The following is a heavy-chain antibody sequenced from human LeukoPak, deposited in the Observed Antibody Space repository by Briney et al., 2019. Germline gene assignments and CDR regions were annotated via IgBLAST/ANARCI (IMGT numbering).Heavy chain of an antibody. Sequence: GGSLRLSCAASGFTFDDYAMHWVRHAPGKGLEWVSGISWNSGSIGYADSVKGRFTISRDNAKNSLYPQMNSLRAEDTALYYCAKEGRLATTQAHTYYYYGMDVWGQGTTVTVSS. CDR1: GFTFDDYA. CDR2: ISWNSGSI. D-gene: IGHD6-19*01. J-gene: IGHJ6*02. CDR3: AKEGRLATTQAHTYYYYGMDV. V-gene: IGHV3-9*01.